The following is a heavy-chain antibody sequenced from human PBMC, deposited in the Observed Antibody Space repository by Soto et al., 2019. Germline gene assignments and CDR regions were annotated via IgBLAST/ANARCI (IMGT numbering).Heavy chain of an antibody. V-gene: IGHV4-34*01. J-gene: IGHJ6*02. CDR1: GGSFSGYY. Sequence: QGQLQQWGAGLLKPSETLSLTCAVYGGSFSGYYWSWIRQPPGKGLEWIGEINHSGSTNYNPSLKSRVTISVDTSKNQFSLKLSSVTAADTAVYYCARNRWYYYGMDVWGQGTAVTVSS. CDR3: ARNRWYYYGMDV. D-gene: IGHD2-15*01. CDR2: INHSGST.